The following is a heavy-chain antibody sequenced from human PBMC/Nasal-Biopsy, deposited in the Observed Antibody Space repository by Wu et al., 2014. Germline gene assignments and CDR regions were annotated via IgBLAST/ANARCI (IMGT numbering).Heavy chain of an antibody. Sequence: LRLSCAASGFTFRSYAMNWVRQAPGKGLEWVSVIYSGGSTYYADSVKGRFTISRDNSKNTLYLQMNSLKTEDTAVYYCATGFVVGIAVAGTENRLGYWGQGTLVTVSS. V-gene: IGHV3-53*01. D-gene: IGHD6-19*01. CDR2: IYSGGST. CDR1: GFTFRSYA. J-gene: IGHJ4*02. CDR3: ATGFVVGIAVAGTENRLGY.